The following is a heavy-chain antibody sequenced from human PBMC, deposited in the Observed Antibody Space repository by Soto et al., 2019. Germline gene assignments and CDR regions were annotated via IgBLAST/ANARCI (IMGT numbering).Heavy chain of an antibody. CDR1: GFSFSSYG. CDR3: ARDGSGDRHAFDI. Sequence: QVQLVESGGGVVQSGRSLRLSCAASGFSFSSYGMHWVRQAPGKGLEWVAVIWYDGSNKYYADSVKGRFTISRDNSKNKLYLLMNSLRAEDTAVYYCARDGSGDRHAFDIWGQGTMVTVSS. V-gene: IGHV3-33*01. CDR2: IWYDGSNK. D-gene: IGHD3-10*01. J-gene: IGHJ3*02.